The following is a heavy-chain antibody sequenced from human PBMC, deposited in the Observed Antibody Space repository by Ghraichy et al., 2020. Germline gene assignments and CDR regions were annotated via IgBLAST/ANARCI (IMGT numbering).Heavy chain of an antibody. CDR3: TKGFGYGDYGGHFDY. CDR1: GFTFDDYA. V-gene: IGHV3-43D*03. CDR2: ISWDGGST. Sequence: GGSLRLSCAASGFTFDDYAMHWVRQAPGKGLEWVSLISWDGGSTYYADSVKGRFTISRDNSKNSLYLQMNSLRAEDTALYYCTKGFGYGDYGGHFDYWGQGTLVTVSS. D-gene: IGHD4-17*01. J-gene: IGHJ4*02.